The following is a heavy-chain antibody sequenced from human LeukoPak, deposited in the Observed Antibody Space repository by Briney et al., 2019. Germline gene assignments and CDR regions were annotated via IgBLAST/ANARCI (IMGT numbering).Heavy chain of an antibody. V-gene: IGHV1-46*01. J-gene: IGHJ4*02. CDR2: INPSGGST. CDR1: GYTFTSYY. D-gene: IGHD3-22*01. CDR3: ARAWYYDSSGSLGCSDY. Sequence: ASVKVSCKASGYTFTSYYMHWVRQAPGQGLEWMGIINPSGGSTGYAQKFQGRVTMTRDTSTSTVYMELSSLRSEDTAVYYCARAWYYDSSGSLGCSDYWGQGTLVTVSS.